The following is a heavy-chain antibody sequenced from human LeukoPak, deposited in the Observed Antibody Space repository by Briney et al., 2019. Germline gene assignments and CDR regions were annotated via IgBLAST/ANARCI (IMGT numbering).Heavy chain of an antibody. Sequence: GRSLRLSCAASGFTFSIYALHWVRQAPGKGLEWVAVMSYHGIDKYYADSVKGRFTISRDNSKNTLYLQMNSLRPEDTAVYYCAKSGGGLADGFDLWGQGTMVTVSS. CDR2: MSYHGIDK. D-gene: IGHD3-16*01. CDR3: AKSGGGLADGFDL. CDR1: GFTFSIYA. V-gene: IGHV3-30-3*02. J-gene: IGHJ3*01.